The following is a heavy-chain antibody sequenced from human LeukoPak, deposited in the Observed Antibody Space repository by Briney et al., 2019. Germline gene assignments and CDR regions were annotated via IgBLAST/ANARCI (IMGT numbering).Heavy chain of an antibody. J-gene: IGHJ4*02. V-gene: IGHV3-13*01. Sequence: GGSLRLSCAASGFTFSDYDMHWVRQATGKGLEWVSAIGTAGDTYYTGSVKGRFTISRETAKNSLYLQMNSLRSGDTAVYYCARVAKERVGGVYYFDYWGQGTLVTVSS. CDR2: IGTAGDT. CDR1: GFTFSDYD. CDR3: ARVAKERVGGVYYFDY. D-gene: IGHD1-1*01.